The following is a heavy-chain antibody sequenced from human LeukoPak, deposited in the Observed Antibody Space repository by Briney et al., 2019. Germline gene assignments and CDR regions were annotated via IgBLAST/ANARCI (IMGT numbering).Heavy chain of an antibody. CDR3: ARAKPSFYSSSWYSNDAFDI. J-gene: IGHJ3*02. Sequence: GASVKVSCKASGGTFSSYAISWVRQAPGQGLEWMGGIIPIFGTANYAQKFQGRVTITADESTSTAYMELSSLRSEDTAVYCCARAKPSFYSSSWYSNDAFDIWGQGTMVTVSS. V-gene: IGHV1-69*13. D-gene: IGHD6-13*01. CDR1: GGTFSSYA. CDR2: IIPIFGTA.